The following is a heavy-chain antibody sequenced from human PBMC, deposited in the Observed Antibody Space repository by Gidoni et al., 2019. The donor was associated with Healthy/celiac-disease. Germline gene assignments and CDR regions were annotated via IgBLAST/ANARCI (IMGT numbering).Heavy chain of an antibody. V-gene: IGHV1-46*03. CDR2: INPSGGST. D-gene: IGHD3-3*01. CDR1: GYTFTSYY. Sequence: QVQLVQSGAEVKKPGASVKVSCKASGYTFTSYYMHWVRQAPGQGLEWMGIINPSGGSTSYAQKFQGRVTMTRDTSTSTVYMELSSLRSEDTAVYNCARGASTYYDFWSGYYSMDVWGKGTTVTVSS. CDR3: ARGASTYYDFWSGYYSMDV. J-gene: IGHJ6*03.